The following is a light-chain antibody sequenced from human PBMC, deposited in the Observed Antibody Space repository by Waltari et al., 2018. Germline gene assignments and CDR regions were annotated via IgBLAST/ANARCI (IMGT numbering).Light chain of an antibody. CDR3: CSYAGSFTLV. CDR1: RSDVGSYNL. Sequence: QSALTQPASVSGSPGQSITIPCTGTRSDVGSYNLVSWYQEHPGKAPKLMIYEDSKRPSGVSNRFSGCKSGNTASLTISGLQAEDEADYYCCSYAGSFTLVFGGGTKLTVL. J-gene: IGLJ2*01. CDR2: EDS. V-gene: IGLV2-23*01.